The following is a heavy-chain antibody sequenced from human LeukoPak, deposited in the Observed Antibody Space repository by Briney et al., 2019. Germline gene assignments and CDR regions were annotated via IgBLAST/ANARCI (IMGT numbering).Heavy chain of an antibody. CDR1: GFSFSSNW. CDR2: IKPKTDGETT. V-gene: IGHV3-15*01. CDR3: ITPLPYSAQ. D-gene: IGHD2-21*01. J-gene: IGHJ4*02. Sequence: GGSLRLSCAAPGFSFSSNWMGWVRQAPGKGLEWVGRIKPKTDGETTEYAAPVKGRFSISRDDSKNMLYLQMNSLKTEDTAVYYCITPLPYSAQGGQGTLVTVSS.